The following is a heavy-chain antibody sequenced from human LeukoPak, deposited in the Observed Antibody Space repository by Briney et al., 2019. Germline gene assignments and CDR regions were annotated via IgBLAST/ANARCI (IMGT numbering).Heavy chain of an antibody. D-gene: IGHD3-3*01. CDR1: GGSISSYY. J-gene: IGHJ5*02. CDR2: IYYSGST. Sequence: SETLSLTCTVSGGSISSYYWSWIRQPPGKGLEWIGYIYYSGSTNYNPSLKSRVTISVDTSKNQFSLKLSSVTAADTAVYYCAREVLFGVVNWFDPWGQGTLVTVSS. V-gene: IGHV4-59*12. CDR3: AREVLFGVVNWFDP.